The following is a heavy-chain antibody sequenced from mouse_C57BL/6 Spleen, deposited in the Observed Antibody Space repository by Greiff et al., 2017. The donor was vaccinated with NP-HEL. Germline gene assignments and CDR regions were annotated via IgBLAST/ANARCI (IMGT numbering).Heavy chain of an antibody. CDR3: ARGWAPYWYFDV. J-gene: IGHJ1*03. Sequence: EVKLVESGGGLVKPGGSLKLSCAASGFTFSDYGMHWVRQAPEKGLEWVAYLSSGSSTIYYADPVKGRFTMSRDKAKNTVFLQMTSLRSEDTAMYYCARGWAPYWYFDVWGTGTTVTVSS. CDR2: LSSGSSTI. CDR1: GFTFSDYG. V-gene: IGHV5-17*01. D-gene: IGHD3-3*01.